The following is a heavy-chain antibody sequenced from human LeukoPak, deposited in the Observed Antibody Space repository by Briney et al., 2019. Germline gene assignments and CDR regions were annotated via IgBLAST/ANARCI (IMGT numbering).Heavy chain of an antibody. D-gene: IGHD3-3*01. CDR3: ARVRDFWSGYAPRFDY. Sequence: SGGSLRLSCAASGFTFDDYGMSWVRQAPGKGLEWVSGINWNGGSTGYADSVKGRFTISRDNAKNSLYLQMNSLRAEDTALYYCARVRDFWSGYAPRFDYWGQGTLVTVSS. CDR1: GFTFDDYG. J-gene: IGHJ4*02. V-gene: IGHV3-20*04. CDR2: INWNGGST.